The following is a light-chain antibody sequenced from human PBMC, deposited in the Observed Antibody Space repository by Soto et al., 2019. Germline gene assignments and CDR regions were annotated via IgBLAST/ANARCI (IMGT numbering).Light chain of an antibody. V-gene: IGKV3-11*01. J-gene: IGKJ1*01. CDR2: DAS. CDR1: QGVGSH. CDR3: QQRTNWPRT. Sequence: EIVLTQSPATLSLSPGERATLSCRASQGVGSHLAWYQQSPGQAPRLLIYDASNRATGIPARFSGSGSGTDFTLTISSLEPEDFAVYYCQQRTNWPRTFGQGTKVEIK.